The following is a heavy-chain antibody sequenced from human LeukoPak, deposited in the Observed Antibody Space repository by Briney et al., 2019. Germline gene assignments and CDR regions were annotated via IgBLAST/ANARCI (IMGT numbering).Heavy chain of an antibody. D-gene: IGHD6-13*01. J-gene: IGHJ5*02. Sequence: PSETLSLTCTVSGGSISSYYWSWIRQPPGKGLEWIGYIYYSGSTNYNPSLKSRVTISVDTSKNQFSLKLSSVTAADTAVYYCARAKASSSWYDLLGNWFDPWGQGTLVTVSS. CDR3: ARAKASSSWYDLLGNWFDP. V-gene: IGHV4-59*12. CDR1: GGSISSYY. CDR2: IYYSGST.